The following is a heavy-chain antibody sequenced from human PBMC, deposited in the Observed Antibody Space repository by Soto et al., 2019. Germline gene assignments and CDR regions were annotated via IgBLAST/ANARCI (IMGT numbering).Heavy chain of an antibody. CDR2: IIPILGIA. CDR3: ARDVTAGRAFDI. CDR1: GGTFSSYT. V-gene: IGHV1-69*08. J-gene: IGHJ3*02. Sequence: QVQLVQSGAEVKKPGSSVKVSCKASGGTFSSYTISWVRQAPGQGLEWMGRIIPILGIANYAQKFQGRVTIAADKSTSTAYMELSSLRSEDTAVYYCARDVTAGRAFDIWGQGTMVTVSS.